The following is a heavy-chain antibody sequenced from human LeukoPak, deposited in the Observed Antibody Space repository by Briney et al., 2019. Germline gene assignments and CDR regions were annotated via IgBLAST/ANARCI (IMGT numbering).Heavy chain of an antibody. J-gene: IGHJ4*02. D-gene: IGHD1-1*01. CDR3: AKSRSGSANWALRIFDY. V-gene: IGHV3-23*01. Sequence: GGSLRLSCAVSGFAFGSEAMSWVRQSPARGLEWVASISPGGGTTYYADYVKGRFTISRDNSNNSLFVQMNSLRVEDTAVYFCAKSRSGSANWALRIFDYWGQGTLVTVSS. CDR2: ISPGGGTT. CDR1: GFAFGSEA.